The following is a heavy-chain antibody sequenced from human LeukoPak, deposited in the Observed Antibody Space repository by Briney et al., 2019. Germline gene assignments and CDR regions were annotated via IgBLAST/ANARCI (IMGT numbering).Heavy chain of an antibody. D-gene: IGHD2-21*02. CDR1: GFTFSSYS. CDR2: ISSSSSTI. V-gene: IGHV3-48*01. J-gene: IGHJ4*02. Sequence: GGSLRLSCAASGFTFSSYSMNWVRQAPGKGLEWVSYISSSSSTIYYADSVKGRFTISRDNSKSTLYLQMSSLRREDTAVYYCARPDYCGGDCFWNYFDYWGQGTLVTVSS. CDR3: ARPDYCGGDCFWNYFDY.